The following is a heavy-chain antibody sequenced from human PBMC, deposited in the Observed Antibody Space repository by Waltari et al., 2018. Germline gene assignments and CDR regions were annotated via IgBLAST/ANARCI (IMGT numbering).Heavy chain of an antibody. CDR3: ARDSYSSSWYSLDYYYGMDV. V-gene: IGHV3-33*01. Sequence: QVQLVESGGGVVQPGRSLRLSCAASGFTFSSYGMHWVRQAPGKGLEWVAVIWYDGSNKYYADSVKGRFTIARDNSKNTLYLQMNSLRAEDTAVYYCARDSYSSSWYSLDYYYGMDVWGQGTTVTVSS. J-gene: IGHJ6*02. CDR1: GFTFSSYG. CDR2: IWYDGSNK. D-gene: IGHD6-13*01.